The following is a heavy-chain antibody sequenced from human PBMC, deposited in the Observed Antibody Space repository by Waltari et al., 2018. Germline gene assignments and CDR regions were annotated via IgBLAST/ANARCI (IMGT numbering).Heavy chain of an antibody. CDR1: GHTLTELS. V-gene: IGHV1-24*01. Sequence: QVQLIQSGAEVKKPGASLRVSCKVSGHTLTELSMHWVRQAPGKGLEWMAGFDPGDGDRIYARAFQGRVTMTEDTAADTAYLELSSLRSNDTAVYYCATSLITISGVTNDFWGQGTLVTVSS. CDR2: FDPGDGDR. D-gene: IGHD3-3*01. CDR3: ATSLITISGVTNDF. J-gene: IGHJ4*02.